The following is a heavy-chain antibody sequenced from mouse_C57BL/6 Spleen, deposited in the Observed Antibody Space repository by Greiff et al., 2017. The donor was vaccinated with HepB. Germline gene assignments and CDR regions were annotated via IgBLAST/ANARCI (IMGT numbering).Heavy chain of an antibody. CDR1: GFTFSSYG. CDR3: AREDRYFDV. CDR2: ISSGGSYT. V-gene: IGHV5-6*01. Sequence: VQLQQSGGDLVKPGGSLKLSCAASGFTFSSYGMSWVRQTPDKRLEWVATISSGGSYTYYPDSVKGRFTISRDNAKNTLYLQMSSLKSEDTAMYYCAREDRYFDVWGTGTTVTVSS. J-gene: IGHJ1*03.